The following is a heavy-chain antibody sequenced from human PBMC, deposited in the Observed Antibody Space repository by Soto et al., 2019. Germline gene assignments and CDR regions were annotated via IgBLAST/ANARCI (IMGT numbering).Heavy chain of an antibody. CDR2: IYWNDDK. CDR1: GFSLSTSGVG. CDR3: AHVDYDFWSGNVNWFDP. J-gene: IGHJ5*02. D-gene: IGHD3-3*01. V-gene: IGHV2-5*01. Sequence: QITLKESGPTLVKPTQTLTLTCTFSGFSLSTSGVGVGWIRQPPGKALEWLALIYWNDDKRYSPSLKSRLTITKDTSKNQVVLTMTNMDPVDTATYYCAHVDYDFWSGNVNWFDPWGQGTLVTVSS.